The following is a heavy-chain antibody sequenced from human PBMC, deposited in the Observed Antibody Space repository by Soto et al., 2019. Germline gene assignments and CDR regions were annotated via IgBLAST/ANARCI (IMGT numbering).Heavy chain of an antibody. CDR1: GFIFNIYG. J-gene: IGHJ4*02. V-gene: IGHV3-23*01. CDR2: IGGGGGGT. Sequence: EVQLLESGGGLVQPGGSLRLSCAASGFIFNIYGMSWVRQAPGKGLEWVSAIGGGGGGTFYADSVKGRFTISRDNSKNTLYLQMDSLRAEDTAIYYCAKRIAVAGHEQTFDYWGQGTLVTVSS. CDR3: AKRIAVAGHEQTFDY. D-gene: IGHD6-19*01.